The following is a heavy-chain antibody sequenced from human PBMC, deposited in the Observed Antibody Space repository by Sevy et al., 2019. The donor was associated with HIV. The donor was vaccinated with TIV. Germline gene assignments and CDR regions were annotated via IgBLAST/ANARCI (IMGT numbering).Heavy chain of an antibody. CDR2: ISYDGSNK. Sequence: GGSLRLSCAASGFTFSSYAMHWVRQAPGKGLEWVAVISYDGSNKYYAHSVKGRFTISRDNSKNTLYLQMNSLRAEDTAVYYCARDYVTMIVVGGYFDYWGQGTLVTVSS. V-gene: IGHV3-30-3*01. D-gene: IGHD3-22*01. CDR3: ARDYVTMIVVGGYFDY. CDR1: GFTFSSYA. J-gene: IGHJ4*02.